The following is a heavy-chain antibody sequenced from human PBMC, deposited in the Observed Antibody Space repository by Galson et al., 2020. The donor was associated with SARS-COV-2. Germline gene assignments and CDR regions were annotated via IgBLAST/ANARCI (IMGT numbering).Heavy chain of an antibody. V-gene: IGHV4-34*01. CDR2: INHSGST. CDR3: AREIVLMVYAARDYYYYYYMDV. Sequence: SQTLSLTCAVYGGSFSGYYWSWIRQPPGKGLEWIGEINHSGSTNYNPSLKSRVTISVDTSKNQFSLKLSSVTAADTAVYYCAREIVLMVYAARDYYYYYYMDVWGKGTTVTVSS. J-gene: IGHJ6*03. D-gene: IGHD2-8*01. CDR1: GGSFSGYY.